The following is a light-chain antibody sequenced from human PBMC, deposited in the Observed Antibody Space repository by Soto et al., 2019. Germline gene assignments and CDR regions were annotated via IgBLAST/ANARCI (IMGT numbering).Light chain of an antibody. V-gene: IGKV3-11*01. J-gene: IGKJ1*01. CDR1: QSVSSH. CDR2: DVS. CDR3: QQRSNWPPT. Sequence: EIVLTQSPATLSLSPGERATLSCRASQSVSSHLAWYQQRPGQAPRLLIYDVSNRATGIPARFSGGGSGTDFTLTISSLEPEDLAIYYCQQRSNWPPTFGQGTKVEIK.